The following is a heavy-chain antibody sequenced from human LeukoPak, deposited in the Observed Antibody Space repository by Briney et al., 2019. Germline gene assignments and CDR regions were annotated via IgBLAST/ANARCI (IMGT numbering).Heavy chain of an antibody. D-gene: IGHD2-15*01. CDR3: ARGYCSGGSCIDY. V-gene: IGHV3-23*01. J-gene: IGHJ4*02. CDR2: ISASGVMT. CDR1: GFTFTNYA. Sequence: PGGSLRLSCAASGFTFTNYAMTWVRQAPGKGLEWVSSISASGVMTYYADSVKGRFTVSRDNAKNSLYLQMNSLRAEDTAVYYCARGYCSGGSCIDYWGQGTLVTVSS.